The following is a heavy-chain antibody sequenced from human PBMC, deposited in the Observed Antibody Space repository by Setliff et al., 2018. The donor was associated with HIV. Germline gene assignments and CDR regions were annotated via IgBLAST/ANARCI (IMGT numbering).Heavy chain of an antibody. CDR3: AIPRITLFGVVIRAFDY. CDR2: MNPNSGNT. J-gene: IGHJ4*02. Sequence: VASVKVSCKGSGYTFTSYDINWVRQAPGQGLEWMGWMNPNSGNTGYAQKFQGRVTMTKNTSISTAYMELSSLRSEDTAVYYCAIPRITLFGVVIRAFDYWGQGTLVTVSS. V-gene: IGHV1-8*02. CDR1: GYTFTSYD. D-gene: IGHD3-3*01.